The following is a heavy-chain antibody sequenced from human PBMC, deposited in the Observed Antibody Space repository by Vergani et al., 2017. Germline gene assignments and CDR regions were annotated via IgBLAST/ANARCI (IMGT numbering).Heavy chain of an antibody. CDR3: ARGHYGSGRNAPFDY. Sequence: EVQLVESGGGLVKPGGSLRLSCAASGFTFSNAWMSWVRQAPGKGLEWVGRIKSKTDGGTTDYAAPVKGRFTISRDNAKNSLYLQMNSLRAEDTAVYYCARGHYGSGRNAPFDYWGQGTLVTVSS. D-gene: IGHD3-10*01. J-gene: IGHJ4*02. V-gene: IGHV3-15*01. CDR2: IKSKTDGGTT. CDR1: GFTFSNAW.